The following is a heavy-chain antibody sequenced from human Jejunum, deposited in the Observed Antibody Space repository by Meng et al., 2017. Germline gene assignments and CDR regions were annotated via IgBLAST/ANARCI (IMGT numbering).Heavy chain of an antibody. Sequence: QVQLVQSGSELKKPGASVTVSCKASGYTFANYALNWVRQAPGQGLEWMGWISTYSGDPTYAQGFTGRFVFSLDTSVTTAYLQISSLKAEDTAVYYCARTTDTDGYNFGHWGQGTLVTVSS. D-gene: IGHD5-24*01. CDR3: ARTTDTDGYNFGH. CDR2: ISTYSGDP. CDR1: GYTFANYA. V-gene: IGHV7-4-1*02. J-gene: IGHJ4*02.